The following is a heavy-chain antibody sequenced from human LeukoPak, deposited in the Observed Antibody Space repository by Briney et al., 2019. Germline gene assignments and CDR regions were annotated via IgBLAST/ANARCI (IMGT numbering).Heavy chain of an antibody. V-gene: IGHV1-69*04. CDR2: IIPILGIA. CDR1: GGTFSSYA. J-gene: IGHJ4*02. CDR3: ARELTVAGTGFDY. D-gene: IGHD6-19*01. Sequence: SVKVSCKASGGTFSSYAISWVRQAPGQGLEWMGRIIPILGIANYAQKFQGRVAITADKSTSTAYMELSSLRSEDTAVYYCARELTVAGTGFDYWGQGTLVTVSS.